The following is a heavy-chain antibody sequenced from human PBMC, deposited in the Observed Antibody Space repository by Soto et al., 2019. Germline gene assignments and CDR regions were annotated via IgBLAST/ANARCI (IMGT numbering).Heavy chain of an antibody. CDR1: GYTFNTYF. CDR2: ISPHNGNT. V-gene: IGHV1-18*01. CDR3: ARDTGNSFDY. J-gene: IGHJ4*02. Sequence: HVQLVQSGGELKKPGASVKVSCNTSGYTFNTYFITWVRQAPGQGLEWMGWISPHNGNTNYAEKFQGRVTMTADTITTTAYMELRNLRIDDTAVYYCARDTGNSFDYWGQGTPVTVSS.